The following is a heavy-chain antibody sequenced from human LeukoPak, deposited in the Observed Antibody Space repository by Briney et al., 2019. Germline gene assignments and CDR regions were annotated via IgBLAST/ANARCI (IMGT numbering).Heavy chain of an antibody. CDR1: GFTFSDYY. D-gene: IGHD6-19*01. V-gene: IGHV3-11*01. Sequence: GGSLRLSCAASGFTFSDYYMSWIRQAPGKGLEWVSCISSSGSTIYYADSVKGRFTISRDNAKNSLYLQMNSLRAEDTAVYYCARDLEAVAGYFDYWGQGTLVTVSS. J-gene: IGHJ4*02. CDR2: ISSSGSTI. CDR3: ARDLEAVAGYFDY.